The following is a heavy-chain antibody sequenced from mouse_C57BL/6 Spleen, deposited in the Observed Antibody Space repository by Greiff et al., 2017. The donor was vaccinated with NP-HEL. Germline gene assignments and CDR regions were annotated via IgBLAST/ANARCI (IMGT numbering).Heavy chain of an antibody. CDR3: ARSVYYGNYFDY. V-gene: IGHV14-3*01. CDR2: IDPANGNT. D-gene: IGHD2-1*01. J-gene: IGHJ2*01. CDR1: GFNIKNTY. Sequence: EVKLVESVAELVRPGASVKLSCTASGFNIKNTYMHWVKQRPEQGLEWIGRIDPANGNTKYAPKFQGKATITADTSSNTAYLQLSSLTSEDTAIYYCARSVYYGNYFDYWGQGTTLTVSS.